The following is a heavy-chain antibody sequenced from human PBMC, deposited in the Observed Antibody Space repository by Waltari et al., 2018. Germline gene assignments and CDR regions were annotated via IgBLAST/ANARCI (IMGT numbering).Heavy chain of an antibody. V-gene: IGHV4-34*01. CDR1: GGSFSGYY. J-gene: IGHJ4*02. Sequence: QVQLQQWGAGLLKPSETLSLTCAVYGGSFSGYYWSWIRQPPGQGLEWIGEINHSGSTNYNPSLKSRVTISVDTSKNQFSLKLSSVTAADTAVYYCARGPDVSDYDFWSGYSHYYFDYWGQGTLVTVSS. D-gene: IGHD3-3*01. CDR2: INHSGST. CDR3: ARGPDVSDYDFWSGYSHYYFDY.